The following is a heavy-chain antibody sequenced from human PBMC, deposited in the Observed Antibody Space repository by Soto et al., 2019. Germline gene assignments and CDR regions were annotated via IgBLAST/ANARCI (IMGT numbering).Heavy chain of an antibody. V-gene: IGHV5-51*01. D-gene: IGHD2-15*01. CDR2: ISPRDSDT. J-gene: IGHJ4*02. CDR1: GYRFTSYW. CDR3: ARFSNSGGSCYSY. Sequence: GASQKISCTACGYRFTSYWVGWVRPQPGKGLEWMAVISPRDSDTRYSPSFRGQVPISADKSIATVYLQWDSLKASDTAMYYCARFSNSGGSCYSYWGQGTQVTVSS.